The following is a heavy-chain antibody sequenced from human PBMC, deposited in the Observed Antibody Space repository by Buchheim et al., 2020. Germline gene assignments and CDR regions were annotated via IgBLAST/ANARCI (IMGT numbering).Heavy chain of an antibody. D-gene: IGHD2-15*01. Sequence: EMQLLESGGGLVQPGGSLRLSCAASGFTLSSYAMSWVRQAPGKGLEWVSSISESGDSTYYADSVKGRFTISRDSARNTVYLQMNSLRVEDTAVYYCARPYCSGPTCYSPPDYWGQGTL. CDR2: ISESGDST. J-gene: IGHJ4*02. V-gene: IGHV3-23*01. CDR1: GFTLSSYA. CDR3: ARPYCSGPTCYSPPDY.